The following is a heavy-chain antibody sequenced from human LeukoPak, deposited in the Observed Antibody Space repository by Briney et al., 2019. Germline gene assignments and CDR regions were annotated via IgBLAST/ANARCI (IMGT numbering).Heavy chain of an antibody. CDR2: ISDDGTNR. J-gene: IGHJ3*02. Sequence: GRPLRLSCEASAFTFSHYPMDWVRQAPGKGLELVAIISDDGTNRYYADSVKGRFTISRDDSNNTVYLQMNSLRVDDTAIYFCARGKFFDIWGQGTMVTVSS. V-gene: IGHV3-30-3*01. CDR3: ARGKFFDI. CDR1: AFTFSHYP.